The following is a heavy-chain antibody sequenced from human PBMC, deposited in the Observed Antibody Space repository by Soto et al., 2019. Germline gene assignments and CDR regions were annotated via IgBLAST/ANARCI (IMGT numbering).Heavy chain of an antibody. D-gene: IGHD6-19*01. Sequence: EVQLVESGGNLARPGESLRLSCAASGFKFDDYAFHWVRQAPGKGPEWVSGINWNGAYSGYADSVKGRFTISRDNAGNSVYLQMDTLRPEDTALYYCARVHSSGWYVDPYDAWGQGTMVTVSS. CDR1: GFKFDDYA. CDR3: ARVHSSGWYVDPYDA. CDR2: INWNGAYS. J-gene: IGHJ3*01. V-gene: IGHV3-9*01.